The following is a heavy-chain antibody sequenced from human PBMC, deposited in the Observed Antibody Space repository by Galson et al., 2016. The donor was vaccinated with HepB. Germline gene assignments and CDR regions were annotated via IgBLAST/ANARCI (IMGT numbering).Heavy chain of an antibody. D-gene: IGHD1-7*01. J-gene: IGHJ4*02. CDR3: ARLHRGLELHSVVDY. CDR2: ISSSSSYI. V-gene: IGHV3-21*01. CDR1: GFTFSTYS. Sequence: SLRLSCAASGFTFSTYSMTWVRQAPGKGLQCVSSISSSSSYIYYADSVKGRFTISRDNAKNSLYLQMNSLRVEDTAVYYCARLHRGLELHSVVDYWGQGSLVAVSS.